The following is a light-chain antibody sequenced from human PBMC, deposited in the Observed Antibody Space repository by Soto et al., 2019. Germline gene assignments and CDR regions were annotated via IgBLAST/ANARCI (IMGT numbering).Light chain of an antibody. J-gene: IGKJ4*01. CDR3: QQYNTYPLS. Sequence: DIQMTQSPSTLSASVGDRVTITCRASQSISTWLAWYQQKPGKAPKLLIYKASNLEGGVPSRFSGSGSGTEFTITINSLQPDDFATYYCQQYNTYPLSFGGETKVDIK. CDR2: KAS. CDR1: QSISTW. V-gene: IGKV1-5*03.